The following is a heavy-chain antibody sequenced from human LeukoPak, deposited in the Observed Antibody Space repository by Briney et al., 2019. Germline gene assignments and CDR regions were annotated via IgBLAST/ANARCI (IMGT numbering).Heavy chain of an antibody. CDR3: ARDFGPLGSWSIDY. Sequence: SEALSLTCTVSGGSVRSHYWSWIRQPPGKGLEWIGYIHYSGTTYHNPSLKSRVTMSVDTSKTQVSLNVTSVTAADTAVYYCARDFGPLGSWSIDYWGQGTLVTVSS. V-gene: IGHV4-59*02. CDR1: GGSVRSHY. D-gene: IGHD6-13*01. CDR2: IHYSGTT. J-gene: IGHJ4*02.